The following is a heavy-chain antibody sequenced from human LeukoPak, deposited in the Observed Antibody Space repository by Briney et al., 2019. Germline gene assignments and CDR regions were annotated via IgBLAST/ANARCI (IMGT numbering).Heavy chain of an antibody. J-gene: IGHJ4*02. V-gene: IGHV1-69*02. Sequence: ASVKVSCKASGGTFSSYTISWVRQAPGQGLEWMGRIIPILGIANYAQKFQGRVTITTDESTSTAYMELSSLRSEDTAVYYCARYGTDSSGYYFPWVWGQGTLVTVSS. CDR1: GGTFSSYT. CDR3: ARYGTDSSGYYFPWV. D-gene: IGHD3-22*01. CDR2: IIPILGIA.